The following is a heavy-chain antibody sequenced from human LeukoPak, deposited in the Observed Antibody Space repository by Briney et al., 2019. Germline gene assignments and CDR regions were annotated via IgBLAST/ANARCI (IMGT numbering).Heavy chain of an antibody. CDR2: INPNSGGT. J-gene: IGHJ4*02. Sequence: GASVKVSCKASGYTFTGYYIHWVRQAPGQGLEWMGWINPNSGGTNYAQKFQGRVTMTRDTSISTAYMELRSLRSDDTAVYYCARGGLVPAAIIDYWGQGTLVTVSS. CDR1: GYTFTGYY. D-gene: IGHD2-2*02. V-gene: IGHV1-2*02. CDR3: ARGGLVPAAIIDY.